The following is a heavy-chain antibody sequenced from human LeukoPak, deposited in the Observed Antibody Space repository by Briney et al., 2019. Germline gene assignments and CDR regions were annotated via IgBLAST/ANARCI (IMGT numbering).Heavy chain of an antibody. Sequence: ASVKVSCKASGYTFTSYDINWVRQATGQGLEWMGWMNPNSGNTGYAQKFQGRVTITRNTSISTAYMELSSLRSEDTAVYYCARARYGSGSLNDYWGQGTLVTVSS. CDR1: GYTFTSYD. D-gene: IGHD3-10*01. CDR2: MNPNSGNT. J-gene: IGHJ4*02. V-gene: IGHV1-8*03. CDR3: ARARYGSGSLNDY.